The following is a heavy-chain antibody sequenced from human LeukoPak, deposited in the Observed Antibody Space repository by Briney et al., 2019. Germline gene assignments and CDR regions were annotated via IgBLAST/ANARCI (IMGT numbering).Heavy chain of an antibody. V-gene: IGHV1-18*04. CDR2: ISAYNGNT. Sequence: ASVRVSCKASGYTFTSYGISWVRQAPGQGLEWMGWISAYNGNTNYAQKLQGRVTMTTDTSTSTAYMELRSLRSDDTAVYYCARDTPYSGSYLRPGDYWGQGTLVTVSS. J-gene: IGHJ4*02. D-gene: IGHD1-26*01. CDR1: GYTFTSYG. CDR3: ARDTPYSGSYLRPGDY.